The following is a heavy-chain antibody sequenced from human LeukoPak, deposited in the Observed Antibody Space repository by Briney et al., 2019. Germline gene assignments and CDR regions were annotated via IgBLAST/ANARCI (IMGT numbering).Heavy chain of an antibody. CDR1: GYNFASDW. J-gene: IGHJ4*02. V-gene: IGHV5-51*01. D-gene: IGHD5-18*01. Sequence: GESLKISCKGSGYNFASDWIGWVRQMPGKGLEWMGIIYPGDSDTRYSPSFRGQVAISADKSISTAYLQWSSLKASDTAIYYCARHRGAVVAQVIDYWGQGTLVTVSS. CDR2: IYPGDSDT. CDR3: ARHRGAVVAQVIDY.